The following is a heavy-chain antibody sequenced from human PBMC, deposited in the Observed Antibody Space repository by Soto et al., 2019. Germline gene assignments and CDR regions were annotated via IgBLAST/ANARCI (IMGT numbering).Heavy chain of an antibody. CDR2: IYPGDSDT. Sequence: PGESLKISCKGSGYSFTSYWIGWVRQMPGKGLEWMGIIYPGDSDTRYSPSFQGQVTISADKSISTAYLQWSSLKASDTAMYYCARTSVNYYSYYGMDVWGQGTTVTVSS. V-gene: IGHV5-51*01. CDR3: ARTSVNYYSYYGMDV. J-gene: IGHJ6*02. D-gene: IGHD4-4*01. CDR1: GYSFTSYW.